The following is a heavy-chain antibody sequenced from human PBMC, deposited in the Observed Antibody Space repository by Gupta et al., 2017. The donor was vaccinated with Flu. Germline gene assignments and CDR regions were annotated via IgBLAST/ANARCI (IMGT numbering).Heavy chain of an antibody. CDR1: VFTFSSYG. CDR2: ISYDGSNQ. D-gene: IGHD1-7*01. V-gene: IGHV3-30*18. CDR3: AKGGLHNWNYDGDY. Sequence: QVQLVESGGGGGQPGRSLRLSCAASVFTFSSYGLNWVSTAPGKGLEWVAVISYDGSNQLFVEYVSGRFTSSRDNSKNTLYLQMNSLRPEDTAVYYCAKGGLHNWNYDGDYWGQGTLVTVSS. J-gene: IGHJ4*02.